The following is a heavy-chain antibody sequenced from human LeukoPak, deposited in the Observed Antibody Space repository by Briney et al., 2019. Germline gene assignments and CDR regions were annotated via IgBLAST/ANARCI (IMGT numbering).Heavy chain of an antibody. D-gene: IGHD2-2*01. J-gene: IGHJ5*02. CDR2: IRSKAYGGTT. CDR3: TSVPYVRANWFDP. CDR1: GFTFGDYA. Sequence: GGSLRLSCTASGFTFGDYAMSWVRQAPGKGLEWVVFIRSKAYGGTTEYAASVKGRFTISRDDSKSIAYLQMNSLKTEDTAVYYCTSVPYVRANWFDPWGQGTLVTVSS. V-gene: IGHV3-49*04.